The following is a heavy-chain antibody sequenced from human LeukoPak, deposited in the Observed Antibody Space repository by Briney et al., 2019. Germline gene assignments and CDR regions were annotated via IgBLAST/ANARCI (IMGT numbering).Heavy chain of an antibody. CDR1: GVSISSGSYY. CDR3: ARDREVGATGYYFDY. CDR2: IYTSGST. J-gene: IGHJ4*02. D-gene: IGHD1-26*01. V-gene: IGHV4-61*02. Sequence: SETLSLTCTASGVSISSGSYYWSWLRQPDGKGLEWIGRIYTSGSTNYNSSLKSRVTISLDTSKNHFSLRLSSVTAADTAVYYCARDREVGATGYYFDYWGKGTLVTVSS.